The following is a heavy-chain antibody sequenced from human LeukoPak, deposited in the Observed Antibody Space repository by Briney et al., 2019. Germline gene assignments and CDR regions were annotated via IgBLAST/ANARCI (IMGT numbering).Heavy chain of an antibody. J-gene: IGHJ4*02. D-gene: IGHD6-19*01. V-gene: IGHV5-10-1*01. Sequence: GESLKISCNGSGYXFTSYWISWVRQMPGKGLEWMGRIDPSDSYTNYSPSFQGHVTISADKSISTAYLQWSSLKASDTAMYYCARPDSSGWTSWGQGTLVTVSS. CDR3: ARPDSSGWTS. CDR2: IDPSDSYT. CDR1: GYXFTSYW.